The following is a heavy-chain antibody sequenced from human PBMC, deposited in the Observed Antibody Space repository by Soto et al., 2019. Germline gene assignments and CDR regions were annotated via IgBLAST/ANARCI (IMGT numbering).Heavy chain of an antibody. J-gene: IGHJ3*02. CDR2: ISGSGGST. Sequence: PGGSLRLSCAASGFTFSSYAMSWVRQVPGKGLEWVSAISGSGGSTYYADSVKGRFIISRDNSKNTLYLQMNSLRAEDTAVYYCAKVPRSMPDAFDIWGQGTMVTVSS. CDR1: GFTFSSYA. CDR3: AKVPRSMPDAFDI. D-gene: IGHD2-2*01. V-gene: IGHV3-23*01.